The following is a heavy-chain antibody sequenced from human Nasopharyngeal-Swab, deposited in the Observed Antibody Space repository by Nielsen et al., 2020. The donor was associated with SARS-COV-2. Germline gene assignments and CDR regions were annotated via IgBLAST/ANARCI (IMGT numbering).Heavy chain of an antibody. V-gene: IGHV4-4*02. Sequence: SETLSLTCAVSGGSISSSNWWSWVRQPPGKGLEWIGEIYHSGSTNYNPSLKSRVTLSIDTSKNQFSLKLSSVTAADTAVYYCARAVEMAAILDYWGQGTLVTVSS. CDR2: IYHSGST. CDR3: ARAVEMAAILDY. J-gene: IGHJ4*02. D-gene: IGHD5-24*01. CDR1: GGSISSSNW.